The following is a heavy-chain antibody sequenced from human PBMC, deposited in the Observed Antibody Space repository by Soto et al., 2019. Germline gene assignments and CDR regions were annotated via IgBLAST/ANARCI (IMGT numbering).Heavy chain of an antibody. CDR1: GTTFSSFA. J-gene: IGHJ4*02. V-gene: IGHV3-23*01. Sequence: GGSLRLSCAASGTTFSSFAMSWVRQAPGKGLEWVSAISRSGEVTKYADSVKGRFTIARDNSKNTLYLQMSSLRAEDTAIYYCGTGAQSTCIDFWGRGTLVTVSS. D-gene: IGHD1-26*01. CDR3: GTGAQSTCIDF. CDR2: ISRSGEVT.